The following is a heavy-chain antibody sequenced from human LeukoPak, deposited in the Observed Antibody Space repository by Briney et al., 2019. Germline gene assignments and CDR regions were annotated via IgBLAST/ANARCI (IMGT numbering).Heavy chain of an antibody. D-gene: IGHD6-13*01. V-gene: IGHV3-23*01. Sequence: GGSLRLSCAASGFTFSSYAMSWVRQAPGKGLEWVSAISGSGGSTYYADSVKGRFTISRDNSKNTLYLQMNSLRAEDTAVYYCAKDQQQEHYYYYYGMDVWGQGTTVTVSS. CDR1: GFTFSSYA. CDR2: ISGSGGST. CDR3: AKDQQQEHYYYYYGMDV. J-gene: IGHJ6*02.